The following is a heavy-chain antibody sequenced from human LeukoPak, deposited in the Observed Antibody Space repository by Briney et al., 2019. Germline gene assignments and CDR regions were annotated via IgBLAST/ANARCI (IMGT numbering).Heavy chain of an antibody. D-gene: IGHD6-13*01. Sequence: SETLSLTCTVSGYSISSGYYWGWIRQPPGKGLEWIGSIYHSGSTYYNPSLKSRVTISVDTSKNQFSLKLSSVTAADTAVYYCARHVYSSSSPFDYWGQGTLVTASS. CDR2: IYHSGST. CDR1: GYSISSGYY. V-gene: IGHV4-38-2*02. J-gene: IGHJ4*02. CDR3: ARHVYSSSSPFDY.